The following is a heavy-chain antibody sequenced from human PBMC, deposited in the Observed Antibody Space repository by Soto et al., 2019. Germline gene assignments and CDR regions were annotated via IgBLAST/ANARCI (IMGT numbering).Heavy chain of an antibody. D-gene: IGHD3-9*01. CDR3: ARVVLTITRGAFDA. CDR2: ISHSGTS. V-gene: IGHV4-4*02. CDR1: GGSISSSHW. J-gene: IGHJ3*01. Sequence: QVQLQESGPGLVKPSGTLSLTCAVSGGSISSSHWCTWVRQSPGKGLDYIGEISHSGTSNSNPSLKSRVTLSVAKSKIHFSLTLTSVTAADTAVYYCARVVLTITRGAFDAWGQGTLFIVSS.